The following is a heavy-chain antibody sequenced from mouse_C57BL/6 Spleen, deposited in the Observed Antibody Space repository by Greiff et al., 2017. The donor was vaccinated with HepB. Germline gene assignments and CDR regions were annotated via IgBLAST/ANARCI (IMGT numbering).Heavy chain of an antibody. V-gene: IGHV1-54*01. CDR1: GYAFTNYL. Sequence: QVQLKQSGAELVRPGTSVKVSCKASGYAFTNYLIEWVKQRPGQGLEWIGVINPGSGGTNYHETFKGKATLTADKSSSTAYVQLSSLTSEDSAVYFCARNGYDEGAYCAMDYWGQETSVTVSS. D-gene: IGHD2-2*01. CDR2: INPGSGGT. J-gene: IGHJ4*01. CDR3: ARNGYDEGAYCAMDY.